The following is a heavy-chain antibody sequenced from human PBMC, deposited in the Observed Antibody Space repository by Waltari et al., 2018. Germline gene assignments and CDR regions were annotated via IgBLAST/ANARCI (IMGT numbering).Heavy chain of an antibody. D-gene: IGHD6-13*01. V-gene: IGHV1-69*04. J-gene: IGHJ5*02. CDR2: IIPILGIA. CDR3: ASSAAAGTNWFDP. CDR1: GGTFSSYA. Sequence: QVQLVQSGAEVKKPGSSVKVSCKASGGTFSSYAISWVRQAPGQGLEWMGGIIPILGIANYAQKFQGRVTITADESTSTAYMELSSLRSEDTAVYYCASSAAAGTNWFDPWGQGTLVTVSS.